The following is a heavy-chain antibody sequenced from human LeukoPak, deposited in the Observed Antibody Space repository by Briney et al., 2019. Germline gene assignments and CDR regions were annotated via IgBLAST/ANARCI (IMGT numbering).Heavy chain of an antibody. CDR1: GFTFSSYA. Sequence: GGSLRLSCAASGFTFSSYAMSWFRQAPGKGLEWVANIKQDGSEKYYVDSVKGRFTISRDDAKNSLYLQMNSLRAEDTAVYYCARDEDYYGSLHQDFDYWGQGTLVTVSS. J-gene: IGHJ4*02. D-gene: IGHD3-10*01. CDR3: ARDEDYYGSLHQDFDY. CDR2: IKQDGSEK. V-gene: IGHV3-7*03.